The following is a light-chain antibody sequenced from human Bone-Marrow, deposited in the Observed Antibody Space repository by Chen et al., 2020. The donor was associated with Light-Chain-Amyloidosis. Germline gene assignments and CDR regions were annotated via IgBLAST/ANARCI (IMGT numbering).Light chain of an antibody. CDR1: SGSIATNY. J-gene: IGLJ3*02. Sequence: NFMLTQPHSVSESPGKTVIISCTRRSGSIATNYVQWYQQRPGSSPTTVIYEDDQRPSGVPVRFSGSVDRSSNSASLTISGLKTEDEADYYCQSYQGSSQGVFGGGTELTVL. CDR3: QSYQGSSQGV. V-gene: IGLV6-57*01. CDR2: EDD.